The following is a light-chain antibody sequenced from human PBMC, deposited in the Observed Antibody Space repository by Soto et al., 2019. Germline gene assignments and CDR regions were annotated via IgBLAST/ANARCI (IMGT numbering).Light chain of an antibody. V-gene: IGKV1-5*03. CDR1: QSISSY. J-gene: IGKJ5*01. Sequence: DIQMTQSPSTLSASVGDGVTITCRASQSISSYLAWYQQKPGKAPKLLIYKASSLEIGVPSRFSGSGSVTELTLTISSLQPDDFATYYYYQYNSYPITFGQGTPL. CDR2: KAS. CDR3: YQYNSYPIT.